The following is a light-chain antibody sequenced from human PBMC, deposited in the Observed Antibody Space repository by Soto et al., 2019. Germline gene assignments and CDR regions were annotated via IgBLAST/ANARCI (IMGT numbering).Light chain of an antibody. CDR2: GAS. Sequence: EILLTQSPDSLSLSPGDRATLSCRASQSFSSTFFAWYQQKPGQAPRLLIYGASSRATGIPDRFSGSGSGTDFTLTISSLQSEDFAVYYCQQYNYWPRTFGQGTKVEIK. J-gene: IGKJ1*01. CDR1: QSFSSTF. V-gene: IGKV3-20*01. CDR3: QQYNYWPRT.